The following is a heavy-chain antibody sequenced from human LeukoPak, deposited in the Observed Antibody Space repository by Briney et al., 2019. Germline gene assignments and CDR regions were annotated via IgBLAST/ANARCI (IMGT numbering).Heavy chain of an antibody. CDR2: INPDGSQK. V-gene: IGHV3-7*01. CDR1: GFTFSGNW. J-gene: IGHJ4*02. D-gene: IGHD2/OR15-2a*01. CDR3: AKLLGTVTTYDS. Sequence: GGSLTLSCEASGFTFSGNWMCWVRQAPGKGLEWVASINPDGSQKLYVDSVKGRFTISRDNTKSSLYLQMNSLGAEDTAMYYCAKLLGTVTTYDSWGQGTRVTVSS.